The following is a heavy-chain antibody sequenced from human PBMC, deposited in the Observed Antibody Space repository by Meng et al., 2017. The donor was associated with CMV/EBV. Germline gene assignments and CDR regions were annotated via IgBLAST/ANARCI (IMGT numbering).Heavy chain of an antibody. CDR2: INHSGST. CDR1: GSFSGYY. V-gene: IGHV4-34*01. CDR3: ARSSPLRFLEFLPPLRPN. D-gene: IGHD3-3*01. Sequence: GSFSGYYWSWIRQPPGKGLEWIGEINHSGSTNYNPSLKSRVTISVDTSKNQFSLKLSSVTAADTAVYYCARSSPLRFLEFLPPLRPNWGQGTLVTVSS. J-gene: IGHJ4*02.